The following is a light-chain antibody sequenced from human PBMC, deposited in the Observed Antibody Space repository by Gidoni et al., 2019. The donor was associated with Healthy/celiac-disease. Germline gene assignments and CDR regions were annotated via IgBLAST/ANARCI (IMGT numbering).Light chain of an antibody. CDR1: NIGSKS. J-gene: IGLJ1*01. CDR2: YES. Sequence: SYVLTQPPSVSVSPGKTARITCGGNNIGSKSVHRYQQKPGQAPVLVIYYESDRPSGIPERFSGSNSGNTATLTISRVEDGDEADYYCQVWDSSSDHPVFGTGTKVTVL. V-gene: IGLV3-21*04. CDR3: QVWDSSSDHPV.